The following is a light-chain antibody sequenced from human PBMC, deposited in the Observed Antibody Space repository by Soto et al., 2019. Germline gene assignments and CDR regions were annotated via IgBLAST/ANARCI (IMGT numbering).Light chain of an antibody. Sequence: QSVLTQPPSASGTPGQRVTISCSGGSSNIGTNNVNWYQQFPGTAPKLLIYTNNQRPSGVPDRFSGSKSGTSASLAISGLQSEDEAEYYCAAWDDSLNGPVFGGGTQLTVL. CDR1: SSNIGTNN. J-gene: IGLJ7*01. CDR2: TNN. CDR3: AAWDDSLNGPV. V-gene: IGLV1-44*01.